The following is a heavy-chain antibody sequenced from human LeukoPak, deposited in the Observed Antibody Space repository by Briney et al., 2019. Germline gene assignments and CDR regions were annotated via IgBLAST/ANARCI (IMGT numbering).Heavy chain of an antibody. Sequence: ASVKVSCKASGYTFTSYDINWVRQATGQGLERMGWMNPNSGNTGYAQKFQGRVTMTRNTSISTAYMELSSLRSEDTAVYYCARGNSSGSSWDYWGQGTLVTVSS. CDR1: GYTFTSYD. V-gene: IGHV1-8*01. J-gene: IGHJ4*02. CDR3: ARGNSSGSSWDY. D-gene: IGHD6-13*01. CDR2: MNPNSGNT.